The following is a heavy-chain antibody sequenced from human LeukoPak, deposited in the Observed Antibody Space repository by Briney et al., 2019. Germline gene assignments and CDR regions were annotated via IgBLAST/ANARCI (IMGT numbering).Heavy chain of an antibody. CDR1: GYPFTKYY. CDR2: LNPNTGGP. J-gene: IGHJ5*02. V-gene: IGHV1-2*02. D-gene: IGHD1-7*01. CDR3: AKSLAGTTVFWWFDP. Sequence: ASVKVSCKASGYPFTKYYIHWVRQAPGHGLHWMGWLNPNTGGPRYARSFEGRVTMTRDTSIDTAYMDLSGLTSDDTATYYCAKSLAGTTVFWWFDPWGQGTVVTVSS.